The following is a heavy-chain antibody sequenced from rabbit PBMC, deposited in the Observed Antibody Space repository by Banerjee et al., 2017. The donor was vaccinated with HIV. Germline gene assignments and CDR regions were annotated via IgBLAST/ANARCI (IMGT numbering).Heavy chain of an antibody. CDR1: GFSFSSSYW. CDR3: ARDTGYVDLNL. J-gene: IGHJ4*01. CDR2: IYTGSGRI. V-gene: IGHV1S45*01. Sequence: QEQLEESGGDLVKPGASLTLTCTAFGFSFSSSYWICWVRQAPGKGLEWIGCIYTGSGRIDYASWAKGRFTISKTSSTTVTLQMTSLTDADTATYFCARDTGYVDLNLWGQGTLVTVS. D-gene: IGHD6-1*01.